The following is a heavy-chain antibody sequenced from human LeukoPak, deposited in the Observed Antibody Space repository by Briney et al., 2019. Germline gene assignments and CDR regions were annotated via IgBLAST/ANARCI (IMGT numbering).Heavy chain of an antibody. J-gene: IGHJ4*02. CDR2: IIPILGIA. D-gene: IGHD3-10*01. CDR3: AGSYYYGSGLLDY. V-gene: IGHV1-69*04. Sequence: GASVKVSCKASGGTFSSYAISWVRQAPGQGLEWMGRIIPILGIANYAQKFQGRVTITADKSTSTAYMELSSLRSEDTAVYYCAGSYYYGSGLLDYWGQGTLVTVSS. CDR1: GGTFSSYA.